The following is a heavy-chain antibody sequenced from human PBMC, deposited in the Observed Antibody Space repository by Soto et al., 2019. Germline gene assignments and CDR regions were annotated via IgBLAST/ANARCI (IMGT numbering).Heavy chain of an antibody. V-gene: IGHV4-31*03. CDR3: ARNSSWRGYFDP. CDR2: IYNSGTT. J-gene: IGHJ5*02. CDR1: GDSIRSGTYS. Sequence: QVQLQESGPGLVRPSQTLSLTCTVSGDSIRSGTYSWTWIRQHPGKGLEWIGGIYNSGTTYYNPSLKSRVNNSSDTSKNQFSLKMSSGTAADTAIYYCARNSSWRGYFDPRGQGTPVTVSS. D-gene: IGHD3-3*01.